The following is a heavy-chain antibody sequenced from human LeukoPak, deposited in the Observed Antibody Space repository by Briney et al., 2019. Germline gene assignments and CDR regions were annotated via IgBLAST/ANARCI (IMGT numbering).Heavy chain of an antibody. D-gene: IGHD3-10*01. V-gene: IGHV3-23*01. CDR3: AKDEGYYYDSNGAFDI. CDR2: ISGSGGST. Sequence: GGSLRLSCAASGFTVSSNYMSWVRQAPGKGLEWVSAISGSGGSTYYADSVKGRFTISRDNSKNTLYLQMNSLRAEDTAVYYCAKDEGYYYDSNGAFDIWGQGTMVTVSS. J-gene: IGHJ3*02. CDR1: GFTVSSNY.